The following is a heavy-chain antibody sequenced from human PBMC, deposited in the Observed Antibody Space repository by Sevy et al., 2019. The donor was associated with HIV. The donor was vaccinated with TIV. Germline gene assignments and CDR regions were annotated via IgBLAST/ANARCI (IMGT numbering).Heavy chain of an antibody. CDR1: GFTFDDYG. J-gene: IGHJ6*03. D-gene: IGHD2-2*01. Sequence: GGSLRLSCAASGFTFDDYGMSWVRQAPGKGLEWISGINWNGGSTGYADSVKGRLTNSRDNAKNSLYLQMNSLRDEDTASYYCARLGYCSSTSCYDYYSYYLDVWGKGTTVTVSS. V-gene: IGHV3-20*04. CDR3: ARLGYCSSTSCYDYYSYYLDV. CDR2: INWNGGST.